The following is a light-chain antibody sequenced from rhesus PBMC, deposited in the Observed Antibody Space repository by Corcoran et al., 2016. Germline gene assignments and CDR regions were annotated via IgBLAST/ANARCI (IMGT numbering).Light chain of an antibody. CDR1: QDINNY. CDR3: QQYNSDPLT. Sequence: DIQMTQSQSSLSASVGDRVTITCRASQDINNYLSWYRQKPGKAPEPLIDYASNVGTGGPSRFSGSGSGTELTLTISSLQPEDFATYYCQQYNSDPLTFGPGTKLDIK. V-gene: IGKV1-37*01. J-gene: IGKJ3*01. CDR2: YAS.